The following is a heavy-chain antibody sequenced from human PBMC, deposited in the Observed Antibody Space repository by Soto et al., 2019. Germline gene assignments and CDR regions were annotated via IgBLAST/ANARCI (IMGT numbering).Heavy chain of an antibody. CDR2: IIPIFGTA. Sequence: GASVKVSCKASGCTFSSYAISWVRQSPGQGLEWMGGIIPIFGTANYAQKFQGRVTLTADESTSTAYMELSSLRSEDTAVYYCARDPSYYDSSRGAFDIWRKGTMVTVSS. V-gene: IGHV1-69*13. CDR1: GCTFSSYA. J-gene: IGHJ3*02. D-gene: IGHD3-22*01. CDR3: ARDPSYYDSSRGAFDI.